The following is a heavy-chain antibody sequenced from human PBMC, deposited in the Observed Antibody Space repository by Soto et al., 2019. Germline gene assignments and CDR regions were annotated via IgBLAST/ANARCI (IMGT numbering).Heavy chain of an antibody. CDR1: GFTFSSYW. J-gene: IGHJ4*02. CDR2: INSDGSST. V-gene: IGHV3-74*03. Sequence: EVQLVESGGGLVQPGGSLRLSCAASGFTFSSYWMHWVRQAPGKGLVWVSRINSDGSSTTYADSVKGRITISRDNAKNTLYLQMTSLRAEDTAVYYCARVETCSRTRSYSVVDYWGQGTLVTVSS. D-gene: IGHD2-2*01. CDR3: ARVETCSRTRSYSVVDY.